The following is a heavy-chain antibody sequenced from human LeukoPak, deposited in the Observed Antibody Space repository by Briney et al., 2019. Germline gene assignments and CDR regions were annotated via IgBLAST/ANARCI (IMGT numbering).Heavy chain of an antibody. CDR1: GGSISSYY. CDR2: TYYSGST. J-gene: IGHJ3*02. D-gene: IGHD3-22*01. CDR3: AREKVDYCDSSGYAAFDI. V-gene: IGHV4-59*01. Sequence: SETLSLTCTVSGGSISSYYWSWIRQPPGKGLEWIGYTYYSGSTNYNPPLKSRVTISVDTSKNQFSLKLSSVTAADTAVYYCAREKVDYCDSSGYAAFDIWGQGTMVTVSS.